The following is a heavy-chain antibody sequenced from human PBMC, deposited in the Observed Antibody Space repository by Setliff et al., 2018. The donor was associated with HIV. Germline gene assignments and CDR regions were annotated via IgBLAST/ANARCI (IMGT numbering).Heavy chain of an antibody. CDR1: GFTFSSYS. J-gene: IGHJ6*02. V-gene: IGHV3-21*04. CDR3: AKVPLFVVVPAALGGMDV. CDR2: ISSSSTYI. D-gene: IGHD2-2*01. Sequence: PGGSLRLSCAASGFTFSSYSMNWVRQAPGKGLEWVSSISSSSTYIYYADSVRGRFTISRDNSWDTVDLQMNTLRAEDTAVYYCAKVPLFVVVPAALGGMDVWGQGTTVTVSS.